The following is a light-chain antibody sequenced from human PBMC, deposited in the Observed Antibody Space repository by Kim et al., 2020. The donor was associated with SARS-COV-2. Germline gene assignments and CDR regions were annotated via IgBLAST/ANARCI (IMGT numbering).Light chain of an antibody. Sequence: ELTQPPSASGTPGHRVTISCSGSSSNIGSNYVYWYQQLPGTAPKLLIYRNNQRPSGVPDRFSGSKSGTSASLAISGLRSEDEADYYCAAWDDSLSGHGVFGGGTQLTVL. CDR3: AAWDDSLSGHGV. CDR1: SSNIGSNY. J-gene: IGLJ3*02. V-gene: IGLV1-47*01. CDR2: RNN.